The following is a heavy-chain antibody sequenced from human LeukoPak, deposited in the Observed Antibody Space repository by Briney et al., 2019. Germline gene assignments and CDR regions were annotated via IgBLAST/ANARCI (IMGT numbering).Heavy chain of an antibody. Sequence: PSETLSLTCTVSGGSISSGGYYWSWIRQLPGKGLEWIGYIDYSGSTYYNPSLKSRVIMSVDTSKNQFSLKLSSVTAADTAVYYCARDGDSSGSHQHYWGLGTLVTVSS. CDR1: GGSISSGGYY. CDR3: ARDGDSSGSHQHY. D-gene: IGHD3-10*01. V-gene: IGHV4-31*03. J-gene: IGHJ4*02. CDR2: IDYSGST.